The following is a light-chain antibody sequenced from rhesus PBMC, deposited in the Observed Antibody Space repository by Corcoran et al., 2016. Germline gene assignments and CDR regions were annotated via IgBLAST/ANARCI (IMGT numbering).Light chain of an antibody. Sequence: DIQMTQSPSSLSASVGDTVTITCRASQSISSWLDWYQQKPGKAPKLLIYKASRLQSGVPARFSCSGSGTDFTLTISSLQPEDFATYYCLQYSSSPPSFGQGTKVEIK. CDR2: KAS. CDR1: QSISSW. V-gene: IGKV1-22*01. CDR3: LQYSSSPPS. J-gene: IGKJ2*01.